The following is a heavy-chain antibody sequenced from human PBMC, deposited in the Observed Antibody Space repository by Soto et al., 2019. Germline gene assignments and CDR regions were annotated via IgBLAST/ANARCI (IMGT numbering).Heavy chain of an antibody. CDR3: ARVSLRGGDDVVDY. D-gene: IGHD5-12*01. J-gene: IGHJ4*02. CDR1: GFRLETYW. Sequence: EVQLVESGGGLVQPGGSLRLSCAGSGFRLETYWMSWVRQAPGKGLEWVANIKPDGSEKNYVDSVMGRFTISRDNANNSLNLQVNSLRAEDTAVYYCARVSLRGGDDVVDYWGQGTLVTVSS. V-gene: IGHV3-7*04. CDR2: IKPDGSEK.